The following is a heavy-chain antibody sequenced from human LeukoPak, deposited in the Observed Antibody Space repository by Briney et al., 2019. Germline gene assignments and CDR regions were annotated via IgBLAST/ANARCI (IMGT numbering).Heavy chain of an antibody. V-gene: IGHV3-33*06. CDR2: IWYDGSNK. D-gene: IGHD3-9*01. Sequence: GRSLRLSCAASGFTLSSYGMHWVRQAPGKGLEWVAVIWYDGSNKYYADSVKGRFTISRDNSKNTLYLQMNSLRAEDTAVYYCAKTLGYYDILTGPDYWGQGTLVTVSS. J-gene: IGHJ4*02. CDR3: AKTLGYYDILTGPDY. CDR1: GFTLSSYG.